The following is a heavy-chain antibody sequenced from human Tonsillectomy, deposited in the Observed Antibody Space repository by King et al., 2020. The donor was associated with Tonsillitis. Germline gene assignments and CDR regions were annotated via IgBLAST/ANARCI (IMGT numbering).Heavy chain of an antibody. Sequence: VQLVESGGGVVQPGRSLRLSCAASGFTFSSYAMHWVRQAPGKGLEWVAVISYDGSNKYYADSVKGRFTISRDNSKNTLYLQMNSLRAEDTAVYYCAREDGVITIFGFDYWGQGTLVTVSS. CDR3: AREDGVITIFGFDY. CDR1: GFTFSSYA. D-gene: IGHD3-3*01. J-gene: IGHJ4*02. V-gene: IGHV3-30*04. CDR2: ISYDGSNK.